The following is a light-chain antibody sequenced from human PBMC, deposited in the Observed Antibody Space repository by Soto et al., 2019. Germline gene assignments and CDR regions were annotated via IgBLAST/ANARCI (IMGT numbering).Light chain of an antibody. CDR2: DVN. V-gene: IGLV2-14*01. J-gene: IGLJ2*01. Sequence: QSALTQPASVSGSPGQSITLSCTGTSSDIGGYDFVSWYQRYPGKAPKLIIYDVNNRPSGVSNRCSGSKSGNTASLTISGLQAEDEADYYCTSYASSSTHVVFGGGTKVTVL. CDR1: SSDIGGYDF. CDR3: TSYASSSTHVV.